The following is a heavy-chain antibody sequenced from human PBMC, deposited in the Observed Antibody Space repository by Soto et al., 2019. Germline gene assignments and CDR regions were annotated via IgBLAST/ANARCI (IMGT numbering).Heavy chain of an antibody. D-gene: IGHD4-4*01. Sequence: QVQLVQSGAEMKEPGSSVKVSCKTSGGTFSSSAISWLRQAPGQGLEWMGVIIPLFRTPDYAQKFQGRVTCDTEECTSTAHIELSSLRSEDTAVYYCARDNDRLQLGGNYYYFLDVWVQGTTFAVSS. V-gene: IGHV1-69*05. CDR3: ARDNDRLQLGGNYYYFLDV. CDR1: GGTFSSSA. CDR2: IIPLFRTP. J-gene: IGHJ6*02.